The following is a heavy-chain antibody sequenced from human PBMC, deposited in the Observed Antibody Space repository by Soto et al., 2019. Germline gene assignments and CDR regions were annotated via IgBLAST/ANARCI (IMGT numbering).Heavy chain of an antibody. CDR3: AREGNSGSYWGPFDY. Sequence: QVQLVESGGGLVEPGGSLRLSCAVSGFTFSGFYMSWIRQAPGKGLQWISYISSSGTTIYYADSVKGRFTISRDNAKNSLYLQMNSLRAEDTAVYFCAREGNSGSYWGPFDYWGQGTLVTVSS. CDR1: GFTFSGFY. D-gene: IGHD1-26*01. V-gene: IGHV3-11*01. CDR2: ISSSGTTI. J-gene: IGHJ4*02.